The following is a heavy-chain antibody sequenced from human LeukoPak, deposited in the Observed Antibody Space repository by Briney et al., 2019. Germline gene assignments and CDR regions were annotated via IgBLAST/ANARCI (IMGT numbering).Heavy chain of an antibody. CDR2: IKQDGSEK. CDR1: GFTFSSYW. J-gene: IGHJ5*02. D-gene: IGHD3-9*01. Sequence: GGSLRLSCAASGFTFSSYWMSWVRQAPGKGLEWVANIKQDGSEKYYVDSVKGRFTISRDNAKNSLYLQMNSLRAEDTAVYYCARDHPAHQPGTIRYFDWLLARDYPGNNWFDPWGQGTLVTVSS. V-gene: IGHV3-7*01. CDR3: ARDHPAHQPGTIRYFDWLLARDYPGNNWFDP.